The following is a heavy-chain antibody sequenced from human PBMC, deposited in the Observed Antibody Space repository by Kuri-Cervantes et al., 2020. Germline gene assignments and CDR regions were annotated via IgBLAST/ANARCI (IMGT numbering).Heavy chain of an antibody. CDR1: GFTFSDYY. D-gene: IGHD2-21*01. J-gene: IGHJ2*01. Sequence: GESLKISCAASGFTFSDYYLTWIRQAPGKGLEWISYISTSGSTMYYADSVKGRFSISRDNAKNSLYLQMNSLRDEDTAVYYCARVSAGVKWYFDLWGRGTLVTVSS. CDR2: ISTSGSTM. CDR3: ARVSAGVKWYFDL. V-gene: IGHV3-11*04.